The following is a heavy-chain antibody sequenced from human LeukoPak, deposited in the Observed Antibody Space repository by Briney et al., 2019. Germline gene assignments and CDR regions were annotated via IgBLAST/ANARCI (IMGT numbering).Heavy chain of an antibody. CDR2: ISSSSSYT. CDR1: GITFSDYY. J-gene: IGHJ4*02. V-gene: IGHV3-11*06. CDR3: AREHDYFDY. Sequence: GGSLRLSCVASGITFSDYYMSWIRQAPGKGLEWVSYISSSSSYTNYADSVKGRFTISRDNAKNSLYLQMNSLRAEGTAVYYCAREHDYFDYWGQGTLVTVSS.